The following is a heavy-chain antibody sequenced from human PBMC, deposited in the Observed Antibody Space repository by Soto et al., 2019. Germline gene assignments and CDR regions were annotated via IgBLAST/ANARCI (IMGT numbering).Heavy chain of an antibody. D-gene: IGHD3-3*01. CDR1: GGTFSSYA. CDR2: IIPIFGTA. CDR3: ARDQPTICGLYNYYGMDV. Sequence: QVQLVQSGAEVKKPGSSVKVSCKASGGTFSSYAISWVRQAPGQGLEWMGGIIPIFGTANYAQKFQGRVTITADKSTSKAYMELSSLRSEDTAVYYCARDQPTICGLYNYYGMDVWGQGTTVTVSS. J-gene: IGHJ6*02. V-gene: IGHV1-69*06.